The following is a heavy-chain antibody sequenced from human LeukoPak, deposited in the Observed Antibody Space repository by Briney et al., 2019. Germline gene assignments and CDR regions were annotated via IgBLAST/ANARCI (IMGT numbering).Heavy chain of an antibody. D-gene: IGHD3-9*01. Sequence: SETLSLTCAVYGGSFSGYYWSWIRQPPGKGLEWIGEFNHSGSTNYNPSLKSRVTISVDTSKNQFSLKLSSVTAADTAVYYCARGGLQYFDWFPFDYWGQGTLVTVSS. CDR3: ARGGLQYFDWFPFDY. CDR2: FNHSGST. J-gene: IGHJ4*02. V-gene: IGHV4-34*01. CDR1: GGSFSGYY.